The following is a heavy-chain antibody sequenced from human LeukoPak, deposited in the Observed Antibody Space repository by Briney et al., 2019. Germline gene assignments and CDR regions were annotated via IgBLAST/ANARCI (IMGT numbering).Heavy chain of an antibody. CDR2: IYYSGST. CDR3: ARQSSGWVRYFDY. D-gene: IGHD6-19*01. CDR1: GGSISSSSYY. V-gene: IGHV4-39*01. J-gene: IGHJ4*02. Sequence: SETLSLTCTVSGGSISSSSYYWGWIRQPPGKGLEWIGSIYYSGSTYYNPSLKSRVTISVDTSKNQFSLKLSSVTAADTAVYYCARQSSGWVRYFDYWGQGTLVTVSS.